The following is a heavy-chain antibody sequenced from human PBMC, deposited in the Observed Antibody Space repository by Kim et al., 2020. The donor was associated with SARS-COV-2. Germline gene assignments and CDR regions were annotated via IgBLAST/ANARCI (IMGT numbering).Heavy chain of an antibody. J-gene: IGHJ6*02. Sequence: YSPSFQGQVTISADKSISTAYLQWSSLKASDTAMYYCAGSERGFSSPMDVWGQGTTVTVSS. V-gene: IGHV5-51*01. CDR3: AGSERGFSSPMDV. D-gene: IGHD2-2*01.